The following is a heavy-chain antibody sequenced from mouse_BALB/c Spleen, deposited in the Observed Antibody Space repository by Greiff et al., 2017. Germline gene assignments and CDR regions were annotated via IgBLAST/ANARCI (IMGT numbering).Heavy chain of an antibody. V-gene: IGHV1-31*01. Sequence: DVQLQESGPELVKPGASVKISCKASGYSFTGYYMHWVKQSHVKSLEWIGRINPYNGATSYNQNFKDKASLTVDKSSSTAYMELHSLTSEDSAVYYCARDYYGSMFAYWGQGTLVTVSA. J-gene: IGHJ3*01. CDR1: GYSFTGYY. D-gene: IGHD1-1*01. CDR2: INPYNGAT. CDR3: ARDYYGSMFAY.